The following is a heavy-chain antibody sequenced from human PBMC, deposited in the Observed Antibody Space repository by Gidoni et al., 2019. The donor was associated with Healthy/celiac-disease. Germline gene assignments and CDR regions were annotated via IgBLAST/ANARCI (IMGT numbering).Heavy chain of an antibody. CDR1: GGTFSSYA. V-gene: IGHV1-69*01. CDR2: IIPIFGTA. CDR3: ARGDCSGGSCYSSPSYYYYYGMDV. J-gene: IGHJ6*02. D-gene: IGHD2-15*01. Sequence: QVQLVQSGAEVKKPGSSVKVSCKASGGTFSSYAISWVRQAPGQGLEWMGGIIPIFGTASYAQKFQGRVTITADESTSTAYMELSSLRSEDTAVYYCARGDCSGGSCYSSPSYYYYYGMDVWGQGTTVTVSS.